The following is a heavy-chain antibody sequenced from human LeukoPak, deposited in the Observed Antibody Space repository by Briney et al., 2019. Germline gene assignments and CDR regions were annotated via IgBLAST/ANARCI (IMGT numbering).Heavy chain of an antibody. CDR1: GYTFTSYG. J-gene: IGHJ5*02. Sequence: ASAKVSCKASGYTFTSYGISWVRQAPGQGLEWMGWISAYNGNTNYAQKLQGRVTMTTDTSTSTAYMELRSLRSDDTAVYYCARIEWELLNAGSWGQGTLVTVSS. CDR3: ARIEWELLNAGS. D-gene: IGHD1-26*01. CDR2: ISAYNGNT. V-gene: IGHV1-18*01.